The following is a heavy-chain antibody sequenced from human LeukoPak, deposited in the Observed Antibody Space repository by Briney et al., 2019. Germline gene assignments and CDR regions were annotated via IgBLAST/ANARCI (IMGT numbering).Heavy chain of an antibody. Sequence: GASVKVSCKASGYIFTNYYIHWVRQAPGQGLEWMGIINPSGGSTGYAQKFQGRVTMTRDTSTCTVYMELNSLRSDDTAVYHCARALPHVRSGYYYYYMDVWGKGTTVTISS. D-gene: IGHD6-25*01. CDR3: ARALPHVRSGYYYYYMDV. CDR1: GYIFTNYY. J-gene: IGHJ6*03. CDR2: INPSGGST. V-gene: IGHV1-46*01.